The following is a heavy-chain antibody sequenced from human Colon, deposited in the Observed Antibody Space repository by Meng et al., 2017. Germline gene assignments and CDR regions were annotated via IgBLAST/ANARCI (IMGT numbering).Heavy chain of an antibody. J-gene: IGHJ4*02. V-gene: IGHV4-34*01. D-gene: IGHD3-16*01. CDR2: ISHRGTT. Sequence: QVPPQQWGAGLLKPSEALSLPCAVSGGSLSYYSWSWIRQSPGKGLEWIGEISHRGTTNYNPSLKSRVTISLDTSRNQFSLNLTSVTAADTAVYYCAAQRRSTSYPYYWGQGTLVTVSS. CDR3: AAQRRSTSYPYY. CDR1: GGSLSYYS.